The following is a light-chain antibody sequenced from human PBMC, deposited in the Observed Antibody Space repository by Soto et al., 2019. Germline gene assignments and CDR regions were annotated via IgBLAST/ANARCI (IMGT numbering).Light chain of an antibody. V-gene: IGLV2-14*03. Sequence: QSVLTQPASVSGSPGQSITMSCTGTSSDIGRYTHVSWYQQHPGEAPKVIIYDVSDRPSGISTRFSGSKSGNTASLTISGLQAEDEGDYYCSSYTSSSTWVFGGGTKVTVL. CDR1: SSDIGRYTH. J-gene: IGLJ3*02. CDR2: DVS. CDR3: SSYTSSSTWV.